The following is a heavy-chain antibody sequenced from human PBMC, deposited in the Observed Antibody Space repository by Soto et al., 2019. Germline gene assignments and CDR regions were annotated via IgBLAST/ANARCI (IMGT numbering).Heavy chain of an antibody. CDR1: GGSISSGGYS. J-gene: IGHJ6*02. CDR3: ARALFPPTRNTAMVGWWDYGMDV. CDR2: IYHSGST. D-gene: IGHD5-18*01. V-gene: IGHV4-30-2*01. Sequence: QLQLQESGSGLVKPSQTLSLTCAVSGGSISSGGYSWSWIRQPPGKGLEWIGYIYHSGSTYYNPSLKSRVTISVDRSKNQFSLKLSSVTAADTAVYYCARALFPPTRNTAMVGWWDYGMDVWGQGTTVTVSS.